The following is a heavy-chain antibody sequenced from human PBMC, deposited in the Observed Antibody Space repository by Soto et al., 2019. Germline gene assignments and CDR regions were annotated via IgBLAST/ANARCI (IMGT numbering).Heavy chain of an antibody. CDR1: GFTFSSYG. CDR3: AKDLLRPGRAYGMDV. V-gene: IGHV3-30*18. CDR2: ISYDGTNK. Sequence: GGSLRLSCAASGFTFSSYGMHWVRQAPGKGLEWVAVISYDGTNKYYADSVKGRFTISRDNSKNTLYLQMNSLRAEDTAVYYCAKDLLRPGRAYGMDVWGQGTTVTVSS. J-gene: IGHJ6*02.